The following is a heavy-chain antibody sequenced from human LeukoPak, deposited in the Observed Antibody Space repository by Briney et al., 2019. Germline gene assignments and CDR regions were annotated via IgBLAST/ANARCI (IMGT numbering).Heavy chain of an antibody. Sequence: SETLSLTCTVSGASIKIDNSYWGWIRQSPGKGLEWIGSILYTGTTDYSPSLKSRVTISVDTSKNQFSLKLSSVTAADTAVYYCASQERGYSYGPNSGFDYWGQGTLVTVSS. J-gene: IGHJ4*02. V-gene: IGHV4-39*07. CDR3: ASQERGYSYGPNSGFDY. CDR1: GASIKIDNSY. D-gene: IGHD5-18*01. CDR2: ILYTGTT.